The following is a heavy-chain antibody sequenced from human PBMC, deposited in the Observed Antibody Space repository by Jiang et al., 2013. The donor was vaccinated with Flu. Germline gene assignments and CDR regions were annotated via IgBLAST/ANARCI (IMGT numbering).Heavy chain of an antibody. Sequence: GAEVKKPGDSLKISCKGSGYSFTSYWIGWVRQMPGKGLEWMAIIYPVDSDTRYSPSFQGQVTISVDKSISTAYLQWSSLKASDTAIYFCARPVTAHSGSFWYFDLWGPWHPGHCLL. CDR3: ARPVTAHSGSFWYFDL. D-gene: IGHD2-21*02. V-gene: IGHV5-51*01. CDR2: IYPVDSDT. CDR1: GYSFTSYW. J-gene: IGHJ2*01.